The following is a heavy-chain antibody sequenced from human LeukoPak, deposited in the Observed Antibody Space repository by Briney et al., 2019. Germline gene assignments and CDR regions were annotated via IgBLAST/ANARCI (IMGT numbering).Heavy chain of an antibody. CDR3: ARGRFNYDFWSGYLNWFDP. D-gene: IGHD3-3*01. V-gene: IGHV4-39*07. J-gene: IGHJ5*02. CDR2: INHSGST. CDR1: GGSISSGGYY. Sequence: SETLSLTCTVSGGSISSGGYYWSWIRQPPGKGLEWIGEINHSGSTNYNPSLKSRVTISVDTSKNQFSLKLSSVTAADTAVYYCARGRFNYDFWSGYLNWFDPWGQGTLVTVSS.